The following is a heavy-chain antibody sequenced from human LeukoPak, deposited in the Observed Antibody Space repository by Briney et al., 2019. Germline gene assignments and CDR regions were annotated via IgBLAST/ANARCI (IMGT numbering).Heavy chain of an antibody. CDR2: ISSSSSYI. CDR1: GFTFSSYS. V-gene: IGHV3-21*01. CDR3: ARGIAVPSAFDI. Sequence: GSLRLSCAASGFTFSSYSMNWVRQAPGKGLEWVSSISSSSSYIYYADSVKGRFTISRDNAKNSLYLQMNSLRAEDTAVYYCARGIAVPSAFDIWGQGTMVTVSS. J-gene: IGHJ3*02. D-gene: IGHD6-19*01.